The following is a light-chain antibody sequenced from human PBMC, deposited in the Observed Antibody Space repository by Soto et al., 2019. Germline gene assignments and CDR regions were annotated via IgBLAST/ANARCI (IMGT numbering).Light chain of an antibody. CDR3: SSYATSGASPGI. J-gene: IGLJ2*01. V-gene: IGLV2-14*01. Sequence: QSALTQPASVSGSPGQSITISCTGTSNDVGGHNYVSWFQQHPGKVPKLMIYEVTNRPSGVSNRFSGSKSGYTASLTISGLQAEDEADYYCSSYATSGASPGIFGGGTKLTVL. CDR1: SNDVGGHNY. CDR2: EVT.